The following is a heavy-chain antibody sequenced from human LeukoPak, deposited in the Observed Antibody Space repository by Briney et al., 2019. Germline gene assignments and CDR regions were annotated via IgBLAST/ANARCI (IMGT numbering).Heavy chain of an antibody. D-gene: IGHD1-14*01. CDR3: ARDYLGANNRKTERDAFDI. Sequence: GGSLRLSCAASGFTFSSYSMNWVRQAPGKGLEWVSSISSSSSYIYYADSVKGRFTIPRDNAKNSLYLQINSLRAEDTAVYYCARDYLGANNRKTERDAFDIWGQGTMVTVSS. J-gene: IGHJ3*02. CDR1: GFTFSSYS. CDR2: ISSSSSYI. V-gene: IGHV3-21*01.